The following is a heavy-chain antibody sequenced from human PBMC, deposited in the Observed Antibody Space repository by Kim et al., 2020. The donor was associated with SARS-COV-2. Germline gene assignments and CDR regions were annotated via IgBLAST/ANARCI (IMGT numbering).Heavy chain of an antibody. Sequence: SVKVSCKASGGTFSSYAISWVRQAPGQGLEWMGGIIPIFGTANYAQKFQGRVTITGDESTSTAYMELSSLRSEDTAVYYCARDRGYCSGGSCYDYYYGMDVWGQGTTVTVSS. CDR2: IIPIFGTA. J-gene: IGHJ6*02. CDR3: ARDRGYCSGGSCYDYYYGMDV. D-gene: IGHD2-15*01. V-gene: IGHV1-69*13. CDR1: GGTFSSYA.